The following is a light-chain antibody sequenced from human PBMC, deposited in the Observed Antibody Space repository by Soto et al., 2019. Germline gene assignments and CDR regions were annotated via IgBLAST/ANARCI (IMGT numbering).Light chain of an antibody. CDR2: WAS. CDR3: QQWGT. V-gene: IGKV4-1*01. J-gene: IGKJ4*01. Sequence: DIVMTQSPDSLSVSLGERATINFKSSQSVLYSSNNKNYLAWYQQKPGQPPKLLIYWASTRESGVPDRFSGSGSGTDFTLPISSLQADDVAVYYCQQWGTFGGGTKVDIK. CDR1: QSVLYSSNNKNY.